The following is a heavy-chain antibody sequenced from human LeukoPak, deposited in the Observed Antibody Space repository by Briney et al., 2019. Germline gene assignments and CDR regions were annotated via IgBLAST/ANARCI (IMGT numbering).Heavy chain of an antibody. Sequence: PGGSLRLSCAASGFTFSNYGIHWVRQAPGKGLEWVAVISYDGSNKYYADSVKGRFTISRDNSKNTLYLQMNSLRAEDTAVYYCAKDGCVGGGGARCWFYYYYMDVWGKGTTVTVSS. V-gene: IGHV3-30*18. CDR1: GFTFSNYG. CDR2: ISYDGSNK. J-gene: IGHJ6*03. D-gene: IGHD2-21*01. CDR3: AKDGCVGGGGARCWFYYYYMDV.